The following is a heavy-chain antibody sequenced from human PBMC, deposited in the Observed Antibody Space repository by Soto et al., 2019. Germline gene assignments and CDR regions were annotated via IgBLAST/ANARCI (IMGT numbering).Heavy chain of an antibody. Sequence: SVKVSCKASGGTFSSYAISWVRQAPGQGLEWMGGTIPIFGTANYAQKFQGRVTITADESTSTAYMELSSLRSEDTAVYYCAGRRGYCTNGVCYHNYYYGMDVWGQGTTVPVSS. J-gene: IGHJ6*02. V-gene: IGHV1-69*13. CDR2: TIPIFGTA. D-gene: IGHD2-8*01. CDR3: AGRRGYCTNGVCYHNYYYGMDV. CDR1: GGTFSSYA.